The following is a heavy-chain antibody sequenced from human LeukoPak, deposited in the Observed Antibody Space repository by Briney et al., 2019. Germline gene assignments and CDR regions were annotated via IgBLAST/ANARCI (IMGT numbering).Heavy chain of an antibody. V-gene: IGHV4-39*07. J-gene: IGHJ3*02. CDR2: IYHSGST. CDR1: GVSISSGSYY. Sequence: SETLSLTCRVSGVSISSGSYYWGWIRQPPGKGLEWIGSIYHSGSTYYNPSLKSRVTISVDTSKNQFSLKLSSVTAADTAVYYCASPNTNSSSWLYDAFDIWGQGTMVTVSS. CDR3: ASPNTNSSSWLYDAFDI. D-gene: IGHD6-13*01.